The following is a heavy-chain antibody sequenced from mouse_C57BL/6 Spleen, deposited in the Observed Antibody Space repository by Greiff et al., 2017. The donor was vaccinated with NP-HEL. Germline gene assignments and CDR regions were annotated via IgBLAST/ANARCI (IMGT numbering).Heavy chain of an antibody. CDR1: GYTFTSYG. D-gene: IGHD1-1*01. J-gene: IGHJ2*01. CDR2: IYPRSGNT. V-gene: IGHV1-81*01. Sequence: VQLQQSGAELARPGASVKLSCKASGYTFTSYGISWVKQRTGQGLEWIGEIYPRSGNTYYNEKFKGKATLTADKSSSTAYMELRSLTSEDSAVYFCARGAITTGVSYPDYWGQGTTLTVSS. CDR3: ARGAITTGVSYPDY.